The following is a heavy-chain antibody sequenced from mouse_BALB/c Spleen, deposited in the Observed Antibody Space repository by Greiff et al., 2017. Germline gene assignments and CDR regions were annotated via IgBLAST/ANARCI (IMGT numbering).Heavy chain of an antibody. D-gene: IGHD1-1*01. CDR2: INSNGGST. J-gene: IGHJ1*01. CDR3: ARDGGMGKLRPYWYFDV. V-gene: IGHV5-6-3*01. CDR1: GFTFSSYG. Sequence: EVKLVESGGGLVQPGGSLKLSCAASGFTFSSYGMSWVRQTPDKRLELVATINSNGGSTYYPDSVKGRFTISRDNAKNTLYLQMSSLKSEDTAMYYCARDGGMGKLRPYWYFDVWGAGTSVTVSS.